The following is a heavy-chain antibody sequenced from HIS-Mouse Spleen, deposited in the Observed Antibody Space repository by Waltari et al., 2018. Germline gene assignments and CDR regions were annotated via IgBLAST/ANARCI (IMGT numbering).Heavy chain of an antibody. D-gene: IGHD6-13*01. CDR2: ICYRGRT. Sequence: QLQLQESGPGLVKPSETLSLTCTVSGGSISSSSYYWGWIRQPPGKGLEWIGGICYRGRTYSNPALKSRVTISVDTSKNQFSLKLSSVTAADTAVYYCAREIPYSSSWYDWYFDLWGRGTLVTVSS. CDR1: GGSISSSSYY. J-gene: IGHJ2*01. V-gene: IGHV4-39*07. CDR3: AREIPYSSSWYDWYFDL.